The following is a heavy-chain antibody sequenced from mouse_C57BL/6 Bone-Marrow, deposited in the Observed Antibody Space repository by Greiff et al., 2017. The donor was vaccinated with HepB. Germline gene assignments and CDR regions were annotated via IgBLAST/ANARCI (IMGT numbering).Heavy chain of an antibody. CDR1: GFTFSDYY. CDR3: ARGIYYGNYDYFDY. D-gene: IGHD2-1*01. Sequence: DVHLVESEGGLVQPGSSMKLSCTASGFTFSDYYMAWVRQVPEKGLEWVANINYDGSSTYYLDSLKSRFIISRDNAKNILYLQMSSLKSEDTATYYCARGIYYGNYDYFDYWGQGTTLTVSS. V-gene: IGHV5-16*01. CDR2: INYDGSST. J-gene: IGHJ2*01.